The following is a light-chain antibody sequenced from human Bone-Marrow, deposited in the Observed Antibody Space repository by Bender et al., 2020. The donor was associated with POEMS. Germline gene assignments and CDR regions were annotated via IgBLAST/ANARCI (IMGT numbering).Light chain of an antibody. V-gene: IGLV2-14*02. CDR1: SSDVGAYNL. J-gene: IGLJ2*01. Sequence: QSALTQPASVSGSPGQSITISCTGASSDVGAYNLVSWFQKHPGKAPELMIYEVTKRPSGVPDRFSGSKSGNTASLTVSGLQADDEADYYCSSYTSSTTLVFGGGTKLTVL. CDR2: EVT. CDR3: SSYTSSTTLV.